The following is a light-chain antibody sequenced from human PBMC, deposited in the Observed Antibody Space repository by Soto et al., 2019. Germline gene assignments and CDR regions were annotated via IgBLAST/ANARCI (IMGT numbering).Light chain of an antibody. CDR2: RAS. CDR1: QSVSSY. J-gene: IGKJ2*01. V-gene: IGKV3-15*01. Sequence: EIVMTQSPATLSVSPEGRATLSCRASQSVSSYLAWYQQRPGQPPRLLIYRASTRATNIPARFSGSGSGTEFSLTISSLQSEDFAVYYCQQYSTWPPRYTFGQGTKLEI. CDR3: QQYSTWPPRYT.